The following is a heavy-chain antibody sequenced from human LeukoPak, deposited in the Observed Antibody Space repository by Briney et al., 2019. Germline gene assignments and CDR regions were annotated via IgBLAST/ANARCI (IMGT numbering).Heavy chain of an antibody. Sequence: PGRSLRLSCSASGFTFSSYGMHWVRQAPGKGLEWVAVISYDGSNKDYTDSVKGRFTISRDNSKNTLYLQMNSLRAEDTAVYYCARERKKNGYNRHAFDIWGQGTMDTVSS. J-gene: IGHJ3*02. CDR1: GFTFSSYG. CDR2: ISYDGSNK. V-gene: IGHV3-30*03. CDR3: ARERKKNGYNRHAFDI. D-gene: IGHD5-24*01.